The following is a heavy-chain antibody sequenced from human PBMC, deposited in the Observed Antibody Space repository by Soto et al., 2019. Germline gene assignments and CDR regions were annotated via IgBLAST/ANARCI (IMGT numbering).Heavy chain of an antibody. CDR2: SSGSGGST. J-gene: IGHJ4*02. Sequence: EVQLLESGGGLVQPGGSLRLSCAASGFTFIRYAMRWVRQSPGKGLEWVSASSGSGGSTYYADSVKGRFTISRDNSKNTLYLQMNGLRAEDTALYYCSKDPGYSSSWYFDYWGQGTLVTVSS. D-gene: IGHD6-13*01. CDR1: GFTFIRYA. V-gene: IGHV3-23*01. CDR3: SKDPGYSSSWYFDY.